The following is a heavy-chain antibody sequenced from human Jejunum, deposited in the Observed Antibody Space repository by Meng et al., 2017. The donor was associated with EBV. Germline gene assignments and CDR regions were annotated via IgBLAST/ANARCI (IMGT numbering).Heavy chain of an antibody. CDR3: ARLGGYASGTYYPIDP. CDR2: INHGGGA. D-gene: IGHD3-10*01. V-gene: IGHV4-34*01. CDR1: GGAFSDYY. Sequence: HVQLRQWAAGLSKPPETLSPPGAGYGGAFSDYYWTWIRQPPGKGLEWIGEINHGGGAIYNPSLKSRVTISVDTSKNQFSLKLSSVTAADTAVYYCARLGGYASGTYYPIDPWGQGTLVTVSS. J-gene: IGHJ5*02.